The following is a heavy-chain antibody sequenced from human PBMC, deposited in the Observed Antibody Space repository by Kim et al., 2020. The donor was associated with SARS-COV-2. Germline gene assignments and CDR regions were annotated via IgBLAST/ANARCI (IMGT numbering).Heavy chain of an antibody. J-gene: IGHJ4*02. Sequence: SETLSLTCTVSGGSISSYYWSWIRQPPGKGLEWIGYIYYSGSTNYNPSLKSRVTISVDTSKNQFSLKLSSVTAADTAVYYCARLWYSGSYDYWGQGTLVTVSS. CDR3: ARLWYSGSYDY. CDR1: GGSISSYY. D-gene: IGHD1-26*01. CDR2: IYYSGST. V-gene: IGHV4-59*08.